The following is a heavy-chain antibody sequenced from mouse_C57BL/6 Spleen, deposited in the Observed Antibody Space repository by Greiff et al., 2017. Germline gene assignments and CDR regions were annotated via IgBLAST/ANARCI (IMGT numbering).Heavy chain of an antibody. J-gene: IGHJ1*03. CDR3: AKPGGGWYFDV. CDR1: GFSLTSYG. Sequence: VKLMASGPGLVAPSQSLSITCTVSGFSLTSYGVSWVRQPPGKGLEWLGVIWGDGSTNYHSALISRLGISKDNSKSQVFLKLNSLQTDDTATYYCAKPGGGWYFDVWGTGTTVTVSS. V-gene: IGHV2-3*01. CDR2: IWGDGST.